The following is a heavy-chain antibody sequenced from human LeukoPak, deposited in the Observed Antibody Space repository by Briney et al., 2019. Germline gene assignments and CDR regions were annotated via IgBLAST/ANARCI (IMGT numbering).Heavy chain of an antibody. V-gene: IGHV4-61*05. CDR1: GGSISSSDYY. CDR2: IYNSGST. J-gene: IGHJ4*02. D-gene: IGHD6-19*01. CDR3: ARSWGSSAWYAHAEY. Sequence: SETLSLTCTVSGGSISSSDYYWGWIRQPPGKGLEWIGYIYNSGSTNYNPSLKSRVTISVDTSKNQFSLKLSSVTAADTAVYYCARSWGSSAWYAHAEYWGQGTLVTVSS.